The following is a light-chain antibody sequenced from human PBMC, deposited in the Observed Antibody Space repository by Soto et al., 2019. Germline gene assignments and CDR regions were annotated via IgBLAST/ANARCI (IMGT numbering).Light chain of an antibody. CDR2: GAS. V-gene: IGKV3-15*01. Sequence: EILVTQSPATLSVSRWEIATLSCRASQSVSSNLAWYQQKPGQAPRLLIYGASTRATGIPARFSGSGSGTEFTLTISSLQSEDFAVYYCQQYNNWPQTFGGGTKVDIK. CDR3: QQYNNWPQT. CDR1: QSVSSN. J-gene: IGKJ4*01.